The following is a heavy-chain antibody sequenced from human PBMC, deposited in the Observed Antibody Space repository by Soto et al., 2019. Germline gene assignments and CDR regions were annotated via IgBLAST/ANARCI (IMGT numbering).Heavy chain of an antibody. J-gene: IGHJ4*02. CDR3: ARDLAAGMIDY. Sequence: QVQLVQSGAEVKKPGASVKVSCKASGYTFPSYGISWVRQAPGQGLEWMGWISAHNVNTKYAEKVQGRVTMTTDTTTSTAYMELRSLRSDDTAVYYCARDLAAGMIDYWGQGTLVTVSS. CDR1: GYTFPSYG. D-gene: IGHD6-13*01. CDR2: ISAHNVNT. V-gene: IGHV1-18*01.